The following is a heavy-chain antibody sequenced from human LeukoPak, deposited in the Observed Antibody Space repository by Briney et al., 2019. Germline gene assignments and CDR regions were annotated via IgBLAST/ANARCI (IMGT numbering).Heavy chain of an antibody. Sequence: GGSLRLSCAASGFTFSSYGMHWVRQAPGKGLEWVAVISYDGSDKYYADSVKGRFTISRDNSKNTLYLQMNSLRAEDTAVYYCAKDRAAATYFDYWGQGTLVTVSS. V-gene: IGHV3-30*18. D-gene: IGHD6-13*01. CDR3: AKDRAAATYFDY. J-gene: IGHJ4*02. CDR1: GFTFSSYG. CDR2: ISYDGSDK.